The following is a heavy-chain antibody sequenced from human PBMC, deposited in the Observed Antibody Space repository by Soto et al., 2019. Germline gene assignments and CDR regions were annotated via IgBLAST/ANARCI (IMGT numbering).Heavy chain of an antibody. CDR1: SGSFSGYY. CDR2: ISQSGNT. Sequence: SETLSLTCSIYSGSFSGYYWSWIRQPPGKGLEWIGEISQSGNTNYSPSLKSRVSISIDTSKKQFSLNLASVSAADTAVYYCARATKVSGSSQTSPDFWGQGTLVTVSS. J-gene: IGHJ4*02. V-gene: IGHV4-34*01. CDR3: ARATKVSGSSQTSPDF. D-gene: IGHD6-6*01.